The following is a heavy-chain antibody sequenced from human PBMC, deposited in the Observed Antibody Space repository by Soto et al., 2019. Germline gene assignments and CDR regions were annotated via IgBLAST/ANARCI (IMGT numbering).Heavy chain of an antibody. CDR3: ARGYGFGGHSDVYYI. D-gene: IGHD3-22*01. V-gene: IGHV1-69*13. CDR2: IIPFFGTS. Sequence: ASVKVSCKASGGNFRSESINCVRQAPGQGLEWMGGIIPFFGTSDYAQKFQGRLRITADESTTTAYMELSSLRSQDTAVFYCARGYGFGGHSDVYYIRAQRTMVTVSS. CDR1: GGNFRSES. J-gene: IGHJ3*02.